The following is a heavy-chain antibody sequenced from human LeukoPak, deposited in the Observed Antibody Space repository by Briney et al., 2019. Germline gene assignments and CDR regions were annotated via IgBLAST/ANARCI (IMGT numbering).Heavy chain of an antibody. CDR1: GGSISSSSYY. D-gene: IGHD4-17*01. CDR2: IYYRGST. Sequence: SEALSLTCTVSGGSISSSSYYWGWIRQPPGKGLEWIGYIYYRGSTYYNPSLKSRVTISVDTSKNQFSLKLSSVTAADTAVYYCARHRYGDLPFDYWGQGTLVTVSS. CDR3: ARHRYGDLPFDY. V-gene: IGHV4-39*01. J-gene: IGHJ4*02.